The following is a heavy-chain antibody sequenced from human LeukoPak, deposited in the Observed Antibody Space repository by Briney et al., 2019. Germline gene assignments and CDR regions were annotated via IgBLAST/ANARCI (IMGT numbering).Heavy chain of an antibody. D-gene: IGHD3-9*01. Sequence: GASVKVSCKASGYTFTSYGISWVRQAPGQGLEWMGWISAYNGNTNYAQKLQGRVTMTTDTSTSTAYMELRSLRSDDTAVYYCARDSGVLRYFDWSYYFDYWGQGTLVTVSS. J-gene: IGHJ4*02. CDR1: GYTFTSYG. CDR2: ISAYNGNT. V-gene: IGHV1-18*01. CDR3: ARDSGVLRYFDWSYYFDY.